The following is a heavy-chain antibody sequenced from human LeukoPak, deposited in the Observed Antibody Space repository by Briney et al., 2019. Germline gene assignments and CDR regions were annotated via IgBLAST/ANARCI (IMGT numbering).Heavy chain of an antibody. V-gene: IGHV4-59*08. CDR3: ARHSHNSEGSAFDI. Sequence: PSETLSLTCTVSGDSISNYYWSWIRQPPGKGLEWIGYIDYSGSTKDNPSLKSRVTISVDTSKNQVSLKLNSVTAADTAVYYCARHSHNSEGSAFDIWGQRTMVTVSS. D-gene: IGHD1-1*01. J-gene: IGHJ3*02. CDR1: GDSISNYY. CDR2: IDYSGST.